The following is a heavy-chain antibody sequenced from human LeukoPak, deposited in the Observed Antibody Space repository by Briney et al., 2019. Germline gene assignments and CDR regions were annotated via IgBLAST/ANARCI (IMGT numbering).Heavy chain of an antibody. CDR2: IYTSGST. CDR1: GGSISSGSYY. Sequence: PSETLSLTCTVSGGSISSGSYYWSWIRQPAGKGLEWIGRIYTSGSTNYNPSLKSRVTISVDTSKNQFSLKLSSVTAADTAVYYCARSLGWYVVYWGQGTLATVSS. V-gene: IGHV4-61*02. D-gene: IGHD6-19*01. J-gene: IGHJ4*02. CDR3: ARSLGWYVVY.